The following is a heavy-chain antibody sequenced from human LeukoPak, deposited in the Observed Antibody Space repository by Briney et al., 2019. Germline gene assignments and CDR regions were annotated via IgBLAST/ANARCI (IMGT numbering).Heavy chain of an antibody. CDR2: IRYDGSNK. D-gene: IGHD2-21*02. V-gene: IGHV3-30*02. CDR3: AKIAAANCGGDCYSGAYYFDY. CDR1: GFTFSSYE. Sequence: PGGSLRLSCAASGFTFSSYEMNWVRQAPGKGLEWVAFIRYDGSNKYYADSVKGRFTISRDNSKNTLYLQMNSLRAEDTAVYYCAKIAAANCGGDCYSGAYYFDYWGQGTLVTVSS. J-gene: IGHJ4*02.